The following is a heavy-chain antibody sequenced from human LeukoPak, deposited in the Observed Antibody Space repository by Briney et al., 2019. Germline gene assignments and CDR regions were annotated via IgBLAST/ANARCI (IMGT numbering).Heavy chain of an antibody. D-gene: IGHD3-22*01. V-gene: IGHV4-59*01. CDR1: GGSISSSY. CDR2: IYYSGST. J-gene: IGHJ4*02. Sequence: PSETLSLTCTVSGGSISSSYWSWIRQPPGKGLEWIGYIYYSGSTNHNPSLKSRVTISLDTSKNQFSLKLSSVTAADTAVYYCARSRSSGYYTDYWGQGTLVTVSS. CDR3: ARSRSSGYYTDY.